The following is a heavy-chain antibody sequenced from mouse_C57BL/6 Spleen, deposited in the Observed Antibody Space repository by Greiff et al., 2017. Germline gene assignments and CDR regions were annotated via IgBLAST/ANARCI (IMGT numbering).Heavy chain of an antibody. J-gene: IGHJ4*01. CDR1: GYTFTSYW. CDR3: AIPYYYLYAMDY. Sequence: QVQLQQPGAELVRPGSSVKLSCKASGYTFTSYWMHWVKQRPIQGLEWIGNIDPSDSETHYNQKFKDKATLTVDKSSSTAYMQLSSLTSEDSAVYYCAIPYYYLYAMDYWGQGTSVTVSS. V-gene: IGHV1-52*01. D-gene: IGHD1-1*01. CDR2: IDPSDSET.